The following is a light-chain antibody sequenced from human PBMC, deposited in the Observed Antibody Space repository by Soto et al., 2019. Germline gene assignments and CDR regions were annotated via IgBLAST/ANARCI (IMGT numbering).Light chain of an antibody. Sequence: EIVMTQSPATLSVSPGERATLSCRASQSVSGNLAWYQQKPGQAPRLLIYGASTRATGIPARFSGSGSGTDFTLTISSLQAEDFAVYYCQQYNNWPPTFGQGTRLEIK. CDR3: QQYNNWPPT. V-gene: IGKV3-15*01. CDR2: GAS. J-gene: IGKJ5*01. CDR1: QSVSGN.